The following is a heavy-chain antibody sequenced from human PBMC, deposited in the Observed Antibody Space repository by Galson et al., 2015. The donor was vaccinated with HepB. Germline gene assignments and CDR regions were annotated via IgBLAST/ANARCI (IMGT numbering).Heavy chain of an antibody. CDR2: TSYDGTEV. CDR1: GFIFSAYA. Sequence: SLRLSCAASGFIFSAYAMHWVRQSPGKGLEWVALTSYDGTEVFYADSVKGRFTISRDDSKNTLVLQMDSLTDDDTAVYYCARDRKPQLLPPYYYHDMDVWGQGTTVTVSS. J-gene: IGHJ6*02. V-gene: IGHV3-30*04. CDR3: ARDRKPQLLPPYYYHDMDV. D-gene: IGHD3-16*01.